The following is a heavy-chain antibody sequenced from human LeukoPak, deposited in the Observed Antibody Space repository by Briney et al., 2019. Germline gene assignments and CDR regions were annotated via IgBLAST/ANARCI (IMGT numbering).Heavy chain of an antibody. J-gene: IGHJ5*02. CDR2: IYTNEST. V-gene: IGHV4-4*07. CDR1: GGSISSDY. CDR3: ARGVRRGITIFGVVGGWFDP. Sequence: PSETLSLTCTVSGGSISSDYWSWMRQPAGKGLEWIGRIYTNESTNYNPSLESRVTMSVDTSKNQLSLKMISVTDADTAVYYCARGVRRGITIFGVVGGWFDPWGQGTLVTVSS. D-gene: IGHD3-3*01.